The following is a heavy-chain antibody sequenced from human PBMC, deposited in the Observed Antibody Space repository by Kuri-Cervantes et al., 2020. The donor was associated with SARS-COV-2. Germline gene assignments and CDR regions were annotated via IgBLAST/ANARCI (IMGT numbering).Heavy chain of an antibody. CDR2: IRSKANGYAT. CDR1: GFTFSGSA. Sequence: GGSLRLSCAASGFTFSGSAMHWVRQASGKGLEWVGGIRSKANGYATAYAASVKGRITISRDDSKNTAYLQMNSLKTEDTAVYYCTRQYSRGWYTRGSEYFQHWGQGTLVTVSS. CDR3: TRQYSRGWYTRGSEYFQH. D-gene: IGHD6-19*01. V-gene: IGHV3-73*01. J-gene: IGHJ1*01.